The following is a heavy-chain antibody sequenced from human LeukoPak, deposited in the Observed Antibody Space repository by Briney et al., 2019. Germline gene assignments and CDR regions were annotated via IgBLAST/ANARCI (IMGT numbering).Heavy chain of an antibody. D-gene: IGHD3-22*01. J-gene: IGHJ4*02. CDR1: GGSISSYY. CDR2: IYYSGST. V-gene: IGHV4-59*08. Sequence: SETLSLTCTVSGGSISSYYWSWIRQPPGKGLEWIGYIYYSGSTNYNPSLKSRVTISVDTSKNQFSLKLSSVTAADTAVYYCARTYYYDSSGYYFFDYWGQGTLVTVSS. CDR3: ARTYYYDSSGYYFFDY.